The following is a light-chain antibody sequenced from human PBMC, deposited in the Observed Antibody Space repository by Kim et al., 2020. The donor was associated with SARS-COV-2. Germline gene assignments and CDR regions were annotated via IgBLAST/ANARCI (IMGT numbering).Light chain of an antibody. CDR2: LNSDGSH. V-gene: IGLV4-69*01. CDR1: SGHSSYA. CDR3: QTWGTGIRV. Sequence: SVKLTCTLSSGHSSYAIAWHQQQPGKGPRYLMKLNSDGSHSKGDGIPDRFSGSSSGAERYLTISSLQSEDEADYYCQTWGTGIRVFGGGTQLTVL. J-gene: IGLJ3*02.